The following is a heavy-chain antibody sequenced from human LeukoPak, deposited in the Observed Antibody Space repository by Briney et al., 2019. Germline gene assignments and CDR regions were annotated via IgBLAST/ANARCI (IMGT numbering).Heavy chain of an antibody. CDR3: AREGFGTPGDY. J-gene: IGHJ4*02. CDR2: INPSGGST. Sequence: GASVKVSCKASGYTFTSYYMHWVRQAPGQGLEWMGIINPSGGSTSYAQKFQGRVTMTRDTSTSTVYMELSSLRSEDTAVYYFAREGFGTPGDYWGQGTLVTVSS. D-gene: IGHD3-10*01. CDR1: GYTFTSYY. V-gene: IGHV1-46*03.